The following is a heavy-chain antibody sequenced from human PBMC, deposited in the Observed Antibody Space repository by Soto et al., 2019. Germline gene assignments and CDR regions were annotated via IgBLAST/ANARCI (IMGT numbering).Heavy chain of an antibody. D-gene: IGHD1-1*01. V-gene: IGHV1-3*01. J-gene: IGHJ5*02. Sequence: QVKLVQSGAEVKKPGASVKVSCKASGYFFPDYALHWVRQAPGQGLEWMGWINGGNGNTKYSQKFQGRLTLTRDTSASMVYLELSSLRLEDTAVYYCAREIGNWNERKFDPWGQGTLVTASS. CDR3: AREIGNWNERKFDP. CDR1: GYFFPDYA. CDR2: INGGNGNT.